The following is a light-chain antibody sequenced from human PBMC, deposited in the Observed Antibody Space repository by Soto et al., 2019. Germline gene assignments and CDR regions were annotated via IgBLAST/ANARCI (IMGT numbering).Light chain of an antibody. CDR2: DVT. CDR3: SSYSSSTTHVV. J-gene: IGLJ2*01. V-gene: IGLV2-14*03. CDR1: SSDVGDFNY. Sequence: QSALTQPASVSGSPGRSVTISCTGTSSDVGDFNYVSWYQHLPGRAPKLLIYDVTNRPSGISYRFSASKSGRTASLTISGLQAEDEAYYYCSSYSSSTTHVVFGGGTKFTVL.